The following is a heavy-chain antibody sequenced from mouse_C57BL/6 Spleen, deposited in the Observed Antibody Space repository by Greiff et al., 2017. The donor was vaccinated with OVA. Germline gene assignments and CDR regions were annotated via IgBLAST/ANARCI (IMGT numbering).Heavy chain of an antibody. D-gene: IGHD4-1*01. J-gene: IGHJ1*03. Sequence: EVKLEESGPGLAKPSQTLSLTCSVTGYSITSDYWNWIRKFPGNKLEYMGYISYSGSTYYNPSLKSRISITRDTSKNQYYLQLNSVTTEDTATYYCARLNWDGYWYFDVWGTGTTVTVSS. CDR3: ARLNWDGYWYFDV. CDR2: ISYSGST. V-gene: IGHV3-8*01. CDR1: GYSITSDY.